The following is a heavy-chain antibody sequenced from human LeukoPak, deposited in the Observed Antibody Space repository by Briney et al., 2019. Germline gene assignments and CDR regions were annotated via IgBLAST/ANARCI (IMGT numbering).Heavy chain of an antibody. J-gene: IGHJ3*02. D-gene: IGHD3-10*01. CDR2: IYPGDSDT. CDR3: ARPGGWRESGGAFEI. CDR1: GYTFSNYW. Sequence: GESLKISCKGSGYTFSNYWIGWVRQMPGKGLEWMGIIYPGDSDTRYSPSFHGLVTISVDKSVSTAYLQWGSLKASDTAMYYCARPGGWRESGGAFEIWGQGTMVTVSS. V-gene: IGHV5-51*01.